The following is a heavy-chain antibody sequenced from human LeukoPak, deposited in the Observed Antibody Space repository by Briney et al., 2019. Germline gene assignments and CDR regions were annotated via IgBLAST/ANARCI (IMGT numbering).Heavy chain of an antibody. J-gene: IGHJ1*01. CDR1: GGSISSYY. CDR2: VYNSGST. Sequence: SETLSLTCTVSGGSISSYYWSWIRQPPGKGLEWIGYVYNSGSTNYNPSLKSRVTISVDTSKNQFSLKLSSVTAADTAVYYCARHEGYCSGGSRYSCCQYFQHWGQGTLVTVSS. CDR3: ARHEGYCSGGSRYSCCQYFQH. V-gene: IGHV4-59*08. D-gene: IGHD2-15*01.